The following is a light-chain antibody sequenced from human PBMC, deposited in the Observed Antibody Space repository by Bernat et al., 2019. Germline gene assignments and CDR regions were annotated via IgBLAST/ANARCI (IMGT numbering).Light chain of an antibody. J-gene: IGLJ1*01. CDR2: EVT. V-gene: IGLV2-23*02. CDR3: CSYASSDTYV. CDR1: SSDVGGYNL. Sequence: QSTLTQPASVSGSPGQSITISCSGASSDVGGYNLVSWYQQHPGKAPKLVIYEVTKRPAGVSDRFSGSKSGSTASLTISGLQAEDESHYYCCSYASSDTYVFGSGTGVTVL.